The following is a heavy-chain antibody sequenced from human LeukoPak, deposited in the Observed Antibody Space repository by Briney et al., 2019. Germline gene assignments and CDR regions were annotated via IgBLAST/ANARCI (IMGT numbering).Heavy chain of an antibody. CDR2: INHGGST. J-gene: IGHJ4*02. D-gene: IGHD6-19*01. CDR3: ASGAVAGTFDY. Sequence: SETLSLTCTVSGGSISSYYWSWIRQPPGKGLEWIGEINHGGSTNYNPSLKSRVTISVDTSKNQFSLKLSSVTAADTAVYYCASGAVAGTFDYWGQGTLVTVSS. CDR1: GGSISSYY. V-gene: IGHV4-34*01.